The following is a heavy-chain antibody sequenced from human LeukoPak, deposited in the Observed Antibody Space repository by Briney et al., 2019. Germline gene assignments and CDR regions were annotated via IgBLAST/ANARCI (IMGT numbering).Heavy chain of an antibody. CDR1: GFTFSSYW. D-gene: IGHD6-13*01. Sequence: GGSLRLSCAASGFTFSSYWMGWVRQSPAKGLEWVASIQQGGSHKYYVDSVKGRFTISRDNAKNSLFLQMDSLRAEDTAVYYCARAPIDSNSWYHAFDIWGQGTMVTVSS. CDR2: IQQGGSHK. CDR3: ARAPIDSNSWYHAFDI. J-gene: IGHJ3*02. V-gene: IGHV3-7*01.